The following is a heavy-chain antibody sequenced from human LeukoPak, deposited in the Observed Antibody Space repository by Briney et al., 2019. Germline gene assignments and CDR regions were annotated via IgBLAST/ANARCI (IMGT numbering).Heavy chain of an antibody. CDR3: ASSGPIWFGELLAPDY. J-gene: IGHJ4*02. CDR1: GFTFSSYW. V-gene: IGHV3-7*01. CDR2: IKQDGSEK. D-gene: IGHD3-10*01. Sequence: GGSLRLSCAASGFTFSSYWMSWVRQAPGKGLEWVANIKQDGSEKYYVDSVKGRFTISGDNAKNSLYLQMNSLRAEDTAVYYCASSGPIWFGELLAPDYWGQGTLVTVSS.